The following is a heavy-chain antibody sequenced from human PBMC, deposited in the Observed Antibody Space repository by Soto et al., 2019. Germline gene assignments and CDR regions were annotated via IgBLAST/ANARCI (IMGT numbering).Heavy chain of an antibody. J-gene: IGHJ4*02. D-gene: IGHD6-13*01. CDR3: ARGRIGIAAAGTVDPLDGNFDY. Sequence: QVQLQQWGAGLLKPSETLSLTCAVYGGSFSGYYWSWIRQPPGKGLEWIGEINHSGSTNYNPSLKSRVTISVDTSKNQFSLKLSSVTAADTAVYYCARGRIGIAAAGTVDPLDGNFDYWGQGTLVTVSS. CDR1: GGSFSGYY. CDR2: INHSGST. V-gene: IGHV4-34*01.